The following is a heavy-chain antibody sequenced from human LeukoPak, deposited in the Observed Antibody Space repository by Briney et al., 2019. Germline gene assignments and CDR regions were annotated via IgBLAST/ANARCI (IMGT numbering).Heavy chain of an antibody. CDR1: GFTFSNAW. CDR2: IKSKTDGGTT. CDR3: TTDVGDHDFDY. J-gene: IGHJ4*02. D-gene: IGHD4-17*01. V-gene: IGHV3-15*01. Sequence: PGGSLRLSCAASGFTFSNAWMSWVRQAPGKGLEWVGRIKSKTDGGTTDYAAPVKGRFTISRDDSKNTLYLQMNSLKTEDTAMYYCTTDVGDHDFDYWGQGTLVTVSS.